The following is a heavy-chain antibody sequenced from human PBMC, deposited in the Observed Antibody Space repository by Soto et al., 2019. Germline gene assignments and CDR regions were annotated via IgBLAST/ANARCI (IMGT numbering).Heavy chain of an antibody. CDR1: GFTFSSYS. D-gene: IGHD6-13*01. V-gene: IGHV3-48*01. CDR3: ARHPERIAQSGWFDP. J-gene: IGHJ5*02. Sequence: EVQLVESGGGLVQPGGSLRLSCAASGFTFSSYSMNWVRQAPGKGLEWVSYSSSSSSTIYYADSVKSRFTISRDNAKNSLYLQMNSLRAEDTAVYYCARHPERIAQSGWFDPWGQGTLVTVSS. CDR2: SSSSSSTI.